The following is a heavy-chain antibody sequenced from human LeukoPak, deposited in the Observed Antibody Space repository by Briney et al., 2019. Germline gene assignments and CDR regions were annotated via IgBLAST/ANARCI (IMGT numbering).Heavy chain of an antibody. CDR1: GFTFSSYS. V-gene: IGHV3-48*01. CDR2: ISSSSSTI. CDR3: ATTSSYGPHDAFDI. J-gene: IGHJ3*02. D-gene: IGHD3-22*01. Sequence: GGSLRLSCAASGFTFSSYSMNWVRQAPGKGLEWVSYISSSSSTIYYADSVKGRFTISRDNAKNSLYLQMNSLRAEDTAVYYCATTSSYGPHDAFDIWGQGTMVTVSS.